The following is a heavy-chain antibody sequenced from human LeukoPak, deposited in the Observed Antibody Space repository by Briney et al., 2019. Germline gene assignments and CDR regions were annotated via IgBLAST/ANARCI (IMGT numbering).Heavy chain of an antibody. CDR2: MNPNSGNT. Sequence: GASVTVSGTASGYTFTIYDINWVRQATGQGVEWRGWMNPNSGNTGYAQKFQGRVTITRNTSISTAYMELSSLRSEDTAVYYCARGGYSSSSAYDYWGQGTLVTVSS. V-gene: IGHV1-8*03. CDR3: ARGGYSSSSAYDY. D-gene: IGHD6-6*01. J-gene: IGHJ4*02. CDR1: GYTFTIYD.